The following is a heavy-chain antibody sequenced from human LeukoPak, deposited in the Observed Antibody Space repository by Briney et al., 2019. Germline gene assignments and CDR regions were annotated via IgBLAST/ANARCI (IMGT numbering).Heavy chain of an antibody. V-gene: IGHV3-23*01. Sequence: PGGSLRLSCAASGFTFSSYGMSWVRQAPGKGLEWVSAISGTGGSTYYADSVKGRFTISRDNSKNTLYLQMNSLRAEDTAVYYCAKGGAVSSKSITMVRGTRRYNYSMDVWGKGTTVTISS. CDR3: AKGGAVSSKSITMVRGTRRYNYSMDV. D-gene: IGHD3-10*01. CDR1: GFTFSSYG. CDR2: ISGTGGST. J-gene: IGHJ6*04.